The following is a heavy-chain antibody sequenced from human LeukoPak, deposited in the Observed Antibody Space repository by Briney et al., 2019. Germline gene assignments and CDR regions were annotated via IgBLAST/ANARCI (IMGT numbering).Heavy chain of an antibody. D-gene: IGHD3-3*01. CDR1: GGSFSGYY. Sequence: SETLSLTCAVYGGSFSGYYWSWIRQPPGKGLEWMGEINHSGSTNYNPSLKSRVTISVDTSKNQFSLKLSSVTAADTAVYYCASMILRFLEGNYMDVWGKGTTVTVSS. CDR3: ASMILRFLEGNYMDV. CDR2: INHSGST. J-gene: IGHJ6*03. V-gene: IGHV4-34*01.